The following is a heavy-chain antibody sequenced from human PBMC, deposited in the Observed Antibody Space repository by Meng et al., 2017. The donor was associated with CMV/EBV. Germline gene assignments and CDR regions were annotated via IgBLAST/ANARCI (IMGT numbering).Heavy chain of an antibody. CDR3: AREIVVVPAAIDNWFDP. CDR2: IYTSGST. D-gene: IGHD2-2*02. J-gene: IGHJ5*02. Sequence: VTLPGAGPGLVKPSETLSLPCTVSGGSISSYYWSWIRQPAGKGLEWIGRIYTSGSTNYNPSLKSRVTMSVDASKNQFSLKLSSVTAADTAVYYCAREIVVVPAAIDNWFDPWGQGTLVTVSS. V-gene: IGHV4-4*07. CDR1: GGSISSYY.